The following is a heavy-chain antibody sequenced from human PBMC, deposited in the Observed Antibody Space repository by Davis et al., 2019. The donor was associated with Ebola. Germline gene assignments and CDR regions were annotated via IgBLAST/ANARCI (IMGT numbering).Heavy chain of an antibody. CDR3: AKDVTMIGGYY. CDR1: GFTFSSNG. D-gene: IGHD3-22*01. J-gene: IGHJ4*02. V-gene: IGHV3-30*18. Sequence: PGGSLRLSCAAPGFTFSSNGMHCVRQAPGKGLEWVAVISYDGSNKYYADSVKGRFTISRDNSKNTLYLQMNSLRAEDTAVYYCAKDVTMIGGYYWGQGTLVTVSS. CDR2: ISYDGSNK.